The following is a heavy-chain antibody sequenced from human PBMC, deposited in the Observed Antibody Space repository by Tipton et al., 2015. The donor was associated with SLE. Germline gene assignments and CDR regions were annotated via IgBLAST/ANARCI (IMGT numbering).Heavy chain of an antibody. Sequence: TLSLTCSVSGGSISSNYWIWIRQPPGKGLEWIGYVSYGGGTNYNPSLKSRVTMSVDTAKNQFSLQLNSVTPEDTAVYYCARGMLTWRGAIVGVDVWGQGTTVNVSS. CDR3: ARGMLTWRGAIVGVDV. V-gene: IGHV4-59*12. D-gene: IGHD2-8*01. CDR2: VSYGGGT. CDR1: GGSISSNY. J-gene: IGHJ6*02.